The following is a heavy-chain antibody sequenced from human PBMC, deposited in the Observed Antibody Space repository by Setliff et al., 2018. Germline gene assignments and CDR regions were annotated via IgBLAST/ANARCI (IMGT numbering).Heavy chain of an antibody. CDR1: GYIFSSYG. J-gene: IGHJ3*01. V-gene: IGHV1-18*01. CDR3: AISTLSICTGGSCPNVFDV. Sequence: GASVKVSCQAPGYIFSSYGVSWVRQAPGQGLEWMGWISSYNNDVTNFAQRFQGRVSMTTDTSTNAAYMELRGLRSGDTAMYYCAISTLSICTGGSCPNVFDVWGQGTMVTVSS. D-gene: IGHD2-8*02. CDR2: ISSYNNDVT.